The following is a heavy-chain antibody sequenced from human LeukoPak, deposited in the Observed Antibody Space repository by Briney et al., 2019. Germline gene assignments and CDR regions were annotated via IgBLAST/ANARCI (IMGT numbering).Heavy chain of an antibody. D-gene: IGHD4-17*01. Sequence: SETLSLTCAVYGGSFSGYYWSWIRQPPGKGLEWIGEINHSGSTNYNPSLKTRVTISLDTSKNQFSLKLSSVTAADTAVYYCARAYYYGDYGDYWGQGTLVTVSS. J-gene: IGHJ4*02. CDR1: GGSFSGYY. CDR3: ARAYYYGDYGDY. V-gene: IGHV4-34*01. CDR2: INHSGST.